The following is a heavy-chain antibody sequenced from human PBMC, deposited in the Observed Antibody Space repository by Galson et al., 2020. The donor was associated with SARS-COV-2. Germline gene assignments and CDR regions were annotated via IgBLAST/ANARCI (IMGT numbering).Heavy chain of an antibody. V-gene: IGHV1-69*13. Sequence: SVKVSCKASGGTFSSYAISWVRQAPGQGLEWMGGIIPIFGTANYAQKFQGRVTITADESTSTAYMELSSLRSEDTAVYYCATYDSSGYYYVSAFDIWGQGTMVTVSS. CDR2: IIPIFGTA. J-gene: IGHJ3*02. CDR1: GGTFSSYA. D-gene: IGHD3-22*01. CDR3: ATYDSSGYYYVSAFDI.